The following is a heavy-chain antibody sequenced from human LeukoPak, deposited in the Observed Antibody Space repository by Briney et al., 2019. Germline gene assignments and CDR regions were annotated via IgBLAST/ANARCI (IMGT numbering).Heavy chain of an antibody. CDR1: GFTFSSYA. V-gene: IGHV3-23*01. D-gene: IGHD6-19*01. CDR2: ISGSGGST. Sequence: GGSLRLSCAAFGFTFSSYAMSWVRQAPGKGLEWVSAISGSGGSTYYADSVKGRFTISRDNSKNTLYLQMNSLRAEDTAVYYCAKDLGAYSSGWYGTFDYWGQGTLVTVSS. CDR3: AKDLGAYSSGWYGTFDY. J-gene: IGHJ4*02.